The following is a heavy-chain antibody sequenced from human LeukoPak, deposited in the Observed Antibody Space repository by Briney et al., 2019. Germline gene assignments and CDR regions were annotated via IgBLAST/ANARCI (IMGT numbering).Heavy chain of an antibody. Sequence: GSLRLSCAASGFTFSSYGMHWVRQAPGKGLEWVAVISYDGSNKYYADSVKGRFTISRDNSKNTLYLQMNSLRAEDTAVYYCAKDQRSSGWYSYYFDYWGQGTLVTVSS. CDR2: ISYDGSNK. CDR1: GFTFSSYG. V-gene: IGHV3-30*18. J-gene: IGHJ4*02. CDR3: AKDQRSSGWYSYYFDY. D-gene: IGHD6-19*01.